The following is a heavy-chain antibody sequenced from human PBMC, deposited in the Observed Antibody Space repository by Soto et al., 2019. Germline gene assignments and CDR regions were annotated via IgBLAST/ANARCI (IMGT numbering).Heavy chain of an antibody. CDR3: ARELPTPRRHYYYYGMDV. CDR2: INSDGSST. J-gene: IGHJ6*02. V-gene: IGHV3-74*01. CDR1: GFTFSSYW. Sequence: PGGSLRLSCAASGFTFSSYWMHWVRQAPGKGLVWVSRINSDGSSTSYADSVKGRFTISRDNAKNTLYLQMNSLRAEDTAVYYCARELPTPRRHYYYYGMDVWGQGTTVTVSS. D-gene: IGHD5-18*01.